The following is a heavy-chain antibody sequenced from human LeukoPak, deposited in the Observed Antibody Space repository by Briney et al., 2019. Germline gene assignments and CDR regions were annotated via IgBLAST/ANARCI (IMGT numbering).Heavy chain of an antibody. J-gene: IGHJ4*02. CDR2: IYYSGST. CDR1: GGSISSYY. D-gene: IGHD3-10*01. CDR3: AREGRRNSGSYKFDY. Sequence: SETRSLTCTVSGGSISSYYWSWLRQPPGKGLEWIGYIYYSGSTNYNPSLKSRVTISLDTSQNQFSLKLSSVTAADTAVYYCAREGRRNSGSYKFDYWGQGTLVTVSS. V-gene: IGHV4-59*01.